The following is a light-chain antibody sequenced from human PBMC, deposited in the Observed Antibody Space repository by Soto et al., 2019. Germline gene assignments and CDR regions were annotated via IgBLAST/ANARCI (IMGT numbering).Light chain of an antibody. V-gene: IGLV2-14*01. Sequence: QSVLTQPASVSGSPGQSITISCTGTSSDVGGYEFVSWYQQHPDNAPKLIIYDVSDRPSGESSRFSGSKSANTASLTISGLHAEDEADYYCSSYTSSGTYVFGTGTKVTVL. CDR3: SSYTSSGTYV. CDR1: SSDVGGYEF. CDR2: DVS. J-gene: IGLJ1*01.